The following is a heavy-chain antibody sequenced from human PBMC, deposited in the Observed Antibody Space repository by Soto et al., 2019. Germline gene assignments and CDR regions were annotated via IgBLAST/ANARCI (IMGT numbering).Heavy chain of an antibody. CDR1: GFTFSSYS. CDR3: ARDRRLDYFYYGMDV. CDR2: ISSSSSYI. V-gene: IGHV3-21*01. J-gene: IGHJ6*02. D-gene: IGHD4-17*01. Sequence: PGGSLRLSCAASGFTFSSYSMNWVRQAPGKGLEWVSSISSSSSYIYYADSVKGQFTISRDNAKNSLYLQMNSLRAEDTAVYYCARDRRLDYFYYGMDVWGQGTTVTVSS.